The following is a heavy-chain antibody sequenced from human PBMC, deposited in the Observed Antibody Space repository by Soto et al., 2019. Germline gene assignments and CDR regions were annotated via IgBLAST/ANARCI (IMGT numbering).Heavy chain of an antibody. D-gene: IGHD3-10*01. CDR3: AREAAVRGVVYYFDY. CDR2: IWYDGSNK. V-gene: IGHV3-33*01. CDR1: GFTFSSYG. J-gene: IGHJ4*02. Sequence: SLRLSCAASGFTFSSYGMHWVRQAPGKGLEWVAVIWYDGSNKYYADSVKGRFTISRDNSKNTLYLQMNSLRAEDTAVYYCAREAAVRGVVYYFDYWGQGTLVTAPQ.